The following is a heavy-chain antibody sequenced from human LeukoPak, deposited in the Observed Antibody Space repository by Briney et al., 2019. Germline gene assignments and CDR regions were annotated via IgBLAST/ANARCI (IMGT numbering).Heavy chain of an antibody. D-gene: IGHD6-13*01. Sequence: PGGSLRLSCAASGFTFSSYSMSWVRQAPGKGLEWVANIKQDGSEKYYVDSVKGRFTISRDNAKNSLYLQMNSLRAEDTAVYYCTTAPAALDYWGQGTLVTVSS. J-gene: IGHJ4*02. CDR1: GFTFSSYS. V-gene: IGHV3-7*03. CDR2: IKQDGSEK. CDR3: TTAPAALDY.